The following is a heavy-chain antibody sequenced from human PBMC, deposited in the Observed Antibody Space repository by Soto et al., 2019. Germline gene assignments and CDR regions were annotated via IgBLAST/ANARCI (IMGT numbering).Heavy chain of an antibody. J-gene: IGHJ5*02. CDR1: GYTFTGYY. V-gene: IGHV1-2*04. CDR3: ARVGTGYGSGSYSAGDWFDP. D-gene: IGHD3-10*01. Sequence: QVQLVQSGAEVKKPGASVKVSCKASGYTFTGYYMHWVRQAPGQGLEWMGWINPNSGGTNYAQKFQGWVTMTRDTSISTASMELSRLRSHDTAVYYCARVGTGYGSGSYSAGDWFDPWGQGTLVTVSS. CDR2: INPNSGGT.